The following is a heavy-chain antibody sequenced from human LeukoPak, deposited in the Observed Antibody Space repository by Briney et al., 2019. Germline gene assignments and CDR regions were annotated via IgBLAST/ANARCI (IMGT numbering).Heavy chain of an antibody. CDR1: GFTFSSYG. CDR3: AKDHGLSSSWPRGYFDY. Sequence: GGSLRLSCAASGFTFSSYGMSWVRQAPGKGLEWVSAISGSGGSTYYADSVKGRFTISRDNSKNTLYLQMNSLRAEDTAVYYCAKDHGLSSSWPRGYFDYWGQGTLVTVSS. CDR2: ISGSGGST. J-gene: IGHJ4*02. D-gene: IGHD6-13*01. V-gene: IGHV3-23*01.